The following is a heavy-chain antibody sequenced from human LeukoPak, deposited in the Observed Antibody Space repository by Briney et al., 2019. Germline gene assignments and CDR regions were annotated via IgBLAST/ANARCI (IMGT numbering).Heavy chain of an antibody. Sequence: PGGSLRLSCAASGFTFSSYWMSWVRQAPGKGLEWVANIKQDGSEKCYVDSVKGRFTISRDNAKNSLYLQMNSLRAEDTAVYYCARAYSSGWYFHYFDYWGQGTLVTVSS. J-gene: IGHJ4*02. CDR1: GFTFSSYW. V-gene: IGHV3-7*03. CDR3: ARAYSSGWYFHYFDY. CDR2: IKQDGSEK. D-gene: IGHD6-19*01.